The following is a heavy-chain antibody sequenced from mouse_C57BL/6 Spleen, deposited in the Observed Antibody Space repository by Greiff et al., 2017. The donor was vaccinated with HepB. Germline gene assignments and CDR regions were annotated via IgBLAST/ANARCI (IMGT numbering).Heavy chain of an antibody. CDR2: IDPEDGET. CDR3: ARSWTGAQATDY. V-gene: IGHV14-2*01. J-gene: IGHJ2*01. D-gene: IGHD3-2*02. CDR1: GFNIKDYY. Sequence: EVQRVESGAELVKPGASVKLSCTASGFNIKDYYMHWVKQRTEQGLEWIGRIDPEDGETKYAPKFQGKATITADTSSNTAYLQLSSLTSEDTAVYYCARSWTGAQATDYWGQGTTLTVSS.